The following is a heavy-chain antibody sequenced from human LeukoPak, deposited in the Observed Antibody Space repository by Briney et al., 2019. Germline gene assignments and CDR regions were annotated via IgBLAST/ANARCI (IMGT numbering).Heavy chain of an antibody. J-gene: IGHJ4*02. CDR1: GXSISTYY. CDR3: ARGGALGDSYFDS. V-gene: IGHV4-59*01. Sequence: SETLSLTCNVSGXSISTYYWSWIRQPPGKGLEWIGYIYYSGSTNYNPSLKSRVTISLDTSKNQFSLKLSSVTAADTAVYYCARGGALGDSYFDSWGQGTLVTVSS. D-gene: IGHD2-21*01. CDR2: IYYSGST.